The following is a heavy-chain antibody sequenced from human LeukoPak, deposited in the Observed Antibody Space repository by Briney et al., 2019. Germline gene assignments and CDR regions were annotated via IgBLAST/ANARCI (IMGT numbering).Heavy chain of an antibody. D-gene: IGHD3-10*01. CDR2: ISSSGSTI. V-gene: IGHV3-48*03. Sequence: GGSLRLSCAASGFTFSSYEMNWVRQAPGKGLEWVSYISSSGSTIYYADSVKGRFTISRDNAKNSLYLQMNSLRAEDTAVYYCARLWFGELYYYYYYYMDVWGKGTTVTVSS. CDR3: ARLWFGELYYYYYYYMDV. J-gene: IGHJ6*03. CDR1: GFTFSSYE.